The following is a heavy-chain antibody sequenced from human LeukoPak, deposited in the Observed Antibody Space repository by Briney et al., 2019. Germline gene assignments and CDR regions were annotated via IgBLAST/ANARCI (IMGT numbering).Heavy chain of an antibody. V-gene: IGHV3-7*01. Sequence: GGSLRLSCAASGFTFSTYWMTWVRQAPGKGLEWVANIKQDGSETYYVDSVKGRFTISRDNAKNSLYLQMSSLRAEDTAIYYCARGVPTGVDYFDYWGQGTQVTVSS. J-gene: IGHJ4*02. CDR1: GFTFSTYW. CDR3: ARGVPTGVDYFDY. CDR2: IKQDGSET. D-gene: IGHD1-1*01.